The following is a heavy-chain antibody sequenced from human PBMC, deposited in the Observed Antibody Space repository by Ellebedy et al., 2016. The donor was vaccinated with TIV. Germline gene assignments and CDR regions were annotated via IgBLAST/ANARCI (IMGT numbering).Heavy chain of an antibody. CDR1: GFTVSSNY. J-gene: IGHJ4*02. CDR3: ARDRESGSYYDY. Sequence: GESLKISCAASGFTVSSNYMSWVRQAPGKGLEWVSVIYSGGSTYYADSVKGRFTISRDNSKNTLYLQMNSLRAEDTAVYYCARDRESGSYYDYWGQGTLVTVSS. V-gene: IGHV3-53*01. D-gene: IGHD1-26*01. CDR2: IYSGGST.